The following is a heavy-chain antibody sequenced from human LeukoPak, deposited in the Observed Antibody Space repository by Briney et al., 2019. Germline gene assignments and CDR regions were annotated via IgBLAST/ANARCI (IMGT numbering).Heavy chain of an antibody. CDR2: IRNKAYGGTP. V-gene: IGHV3-49*03. CDR1: GFTFGDYA. CDR3: TRGPSGSYYKTDFDY. J-gene: IGHJ4*02. Sequence: GGSLRLSCTGSGFTFGDYAVSWFRQAPGKGLEWVGFIRNKAYGGTPEDAASMKGRFTISRDDSKSIAYLQMNSLRTEDTAVYYCTRGPSGSYYKTDFDYWGQGTLVTVSS. D-gene: IGHD1-26*01.